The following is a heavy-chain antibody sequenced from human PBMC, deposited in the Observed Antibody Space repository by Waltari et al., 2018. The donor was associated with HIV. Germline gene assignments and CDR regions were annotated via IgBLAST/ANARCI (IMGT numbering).Heavy chain of an antibody. CDR1: GFTFSSYS. CDR2: ISSSSSTI. Sequence: EVQLVESGGGLVQPGGSLRLSCAASGFTFSSYSMKWVRRAPGKGLEWVSYISSSSSTIYYADSVKGRFTISRDNGKNSLYLQMNSLRAEDTAVYYCARHKEGEGYNYWIYYYYYGMDVWGQGTTVTVSS. J-gene: IGHJ6*02. CDR3: ARHKEGEGYNYWIYYYYYGMDV. V-gene: IGHV3-48*01. D-gene: IGHD5-18*01.